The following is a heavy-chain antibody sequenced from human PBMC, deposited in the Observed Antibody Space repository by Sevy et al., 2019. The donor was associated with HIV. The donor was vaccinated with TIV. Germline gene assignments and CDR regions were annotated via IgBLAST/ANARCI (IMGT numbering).Heavy chain of an antibody. J-gene: IGHJ4*02. D-gene: IGHD6-13*01. CDR2: ISSSSSYI. V-gene: IGHV3-21*01. CDR3: ARSSIAAAGTVDY. CDR1: GFTFSSYS. Sequence: GGSLRLSCAASGFTFSSYSMNWVRQAPGKGLEWVSSISSSSSYIYYADSVKGRFTISRDNAKNSLYLQMNSLRAEDTAVYYCARSSIAAAGTVDYWGQGTLVNVSS.